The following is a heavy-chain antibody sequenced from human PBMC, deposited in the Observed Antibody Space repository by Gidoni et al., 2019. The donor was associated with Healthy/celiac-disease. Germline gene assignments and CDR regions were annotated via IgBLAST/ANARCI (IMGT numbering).Heavy chain of an antibody. Sequence: QVQLVESGGGVVQPGRSLRLPCAASGFPFSSYGMHWVRPAPGKGLEWVAVIWYDGSNKYYADSVKGRFTISRDNSKNTLYLQMNSLRAEDTAVYYCARDPELYSSGNGDFGYYFDYWGQGTLVTVSS. V-gene: IGHV3-33*01. CDR1: GFPFSSYG. D-gene: IGHD3-22*01. CDR3: ARDPELYSSGNGDFGYYFDY. J-gene: IGHJ4*02. CDR2: IWYDGSNK.